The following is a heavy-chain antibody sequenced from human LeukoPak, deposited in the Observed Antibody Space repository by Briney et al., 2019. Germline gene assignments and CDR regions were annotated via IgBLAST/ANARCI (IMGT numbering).Heavy chain of an antibody. D-gene: IGHD6-13*01. CDR1: GYTFTGYY. V-gene: IGHV1-2*02. Sequence: ASVKVSCKASGYTFTGYYMHWVRQAPGQGLEWMGWINPNSGGTNYAQKFQGRVTMTRDTSISTAYMELSRLRSDDTAVYYCARVVEYSSSWNNWFDPWGQGTLVTVSS. CDR3: ARVVEYSSSWNNWFDP. CDR2: INPNSGGT. J-gene: IGHJ5*02.